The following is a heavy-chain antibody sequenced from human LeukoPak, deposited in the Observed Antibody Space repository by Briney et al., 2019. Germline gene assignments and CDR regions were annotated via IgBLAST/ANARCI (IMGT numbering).Heavy chain of an antibody. D-gene: IGHD1-26*01. CDR1: GGSISSSSYY. Sequence: SETLSLTCTVSGGSISSSSYYWGWIRQPPGKGLEWIGSIYYSGSTYYNPSLKSRVTMSVDTSKNQFSLKLRSVTAADTAMYFCARSYRGAYSPWGQGTLVTVSS. CDR2: IYYSGST. V-gene: IGHV4-39*07. CDR3: ARSYRGAYSP. J-gene: IGHJ5*02.